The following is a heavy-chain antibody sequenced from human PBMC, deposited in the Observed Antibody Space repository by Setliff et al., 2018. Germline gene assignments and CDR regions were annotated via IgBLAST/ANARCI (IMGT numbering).Heavy chain of an antibody. Sequence: PSETLSLTCVVSGYYIRSGYYWGWIRQHPGKGLEWIGSIFYDGNTFYNPSLKSRVTMSVDTSKNQFSLKLSSVTAADTAVYYCARVEEFYYDRSGYYASDAFGLWGQGTMVTVS. CDR3: ARVEEFYYDRSGYYASDAFGL. D-gene: IGHD3-22*01. J-gene: IGHJ3*01. CDR2: IFYDGNT. CDR1: GYYIRSGYY. V-gene: IGHV4-38-2*01.